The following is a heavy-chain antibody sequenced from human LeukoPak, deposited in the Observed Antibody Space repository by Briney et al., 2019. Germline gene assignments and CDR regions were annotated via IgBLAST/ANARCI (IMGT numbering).Heavy chain of an antibody. Sequence: PGGSLRLSCAASGFTFSTYSMNWVRQAPGKGLEWVSVIYSGGSTYYADSVKGRFTISRDTPRNTLYLQMNSLRAEDTAVYYCARSFSSEATASDYWGQGTLVTVSS. V-gene: IGHV3-53*01. CDR3: ARSFSSEATASDY. D-gene: IGHD1-26*01. J-gene: IGHJ4*02. CDR2: IYSGGST. CDR1: GFTFSTYS.